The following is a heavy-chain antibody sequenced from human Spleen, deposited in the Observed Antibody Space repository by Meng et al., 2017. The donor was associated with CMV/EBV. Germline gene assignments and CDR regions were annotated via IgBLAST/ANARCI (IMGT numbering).Heavy chain of an antibody. V-gene: IGHV3-11*01. D-gene: IGHD1-26*01. J-gene: IGHJ4*02. CDR1: GFTFSDYY. CDR3: ARGIGSYWVFDY. CDR2: ISSGGSDI. Sequence: GESLKISCAASGFTFSDYYMTWIRQAPGKGLEWVSYISSGGSDIYYADSVKGRFTISRDNAKDSLYLQMNSLRAEDTAVYYCARGIGSYWVFDYWGQGTLVTVSS.